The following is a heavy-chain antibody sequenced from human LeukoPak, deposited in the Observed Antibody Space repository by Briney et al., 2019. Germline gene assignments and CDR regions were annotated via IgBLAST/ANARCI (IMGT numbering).Heavy chain of an antibody. CDR3: ARDSGGRYYYDSSGYLPFDY. J-gene: IGHJ4*02. D-gene: IGHD3-22*01. Sequence: ASVKVSCKASGYTFTSYGISWVRQAPGQGLEWMGWISTYNGNTNYAQKLQGRVTMTTDTSTSTAYMELRSLRSDDTAVYYCARDSGGRYYYDSSGYLPFDYWGQGTLVTVSS. CDR2: ISTYNGNT. V-gene: IGHV1-18*01. CDR1: GYTFTSYG.